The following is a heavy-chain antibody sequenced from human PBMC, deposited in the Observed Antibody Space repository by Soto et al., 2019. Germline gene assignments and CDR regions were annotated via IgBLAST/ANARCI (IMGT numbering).Heavy chain of an antibody. Sequence: QVQLVQSGAEVKKPGASVKVSCKASGYTFTSYAMHWVRQAPGQRLEWMGWINAGNGNTKYSQKFQGRVTITRDTSASTADMELSSLRSEGTAVYYCARDPGYSYGYNWGQGTLVTVSS. J-gene: IGHJ4*02. CDR1: GYTFTSYA. CDR3: ARDPGYSYGYN. CDR2: INAGNGNT. V-gene: IGHV1-3*01. D-gene: IGHD5-18*01.